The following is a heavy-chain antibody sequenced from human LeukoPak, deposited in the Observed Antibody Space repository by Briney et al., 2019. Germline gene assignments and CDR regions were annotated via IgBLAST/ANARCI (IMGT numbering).Heavy chain of an antibody. CDR2: IYWDDGR. Sequence: SGPTLVKPTQTLTLTCTFSGFSLSTTAVGVGWIRQPQVKALEWLALIYWDDGRRYSPSLKSRLTITKDTSKNQVVLTMTTMDPVDTATYYCAHSTTYGSGSYGYGYWGQGTLVTVSS. J-gene: IGHJ4*02. CDR1: GFSLSTTAVG. V-gene: IGHV2-5*02. D-gene: IGHD3-10*01. CDR3: AHSTTYGSGSYGYGY.